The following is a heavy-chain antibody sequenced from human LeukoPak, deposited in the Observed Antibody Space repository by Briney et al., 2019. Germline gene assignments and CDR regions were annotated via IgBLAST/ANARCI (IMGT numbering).Heavy chain of an antibody. J-gene: IGHJ4*02. CDR3: ARVVKFEEGYCTNGVCKGNFDY. CDR1: GGSISSGGYY. Sequence: SETLSLTCTVSGGSISSGGYYWSWIRQPPGKGLEWIGYIYHSGSTYYNPSLKSRVTISVDRSKNQFSLKLSSVTAADTAVYYCARVVKFEEGYCTNGVCKGNFDYWGQGTLVTVSS. D-gene: IGHD2-8*01. CDR2: IYHSGST. V-gene: IGHV4-30-2*01.